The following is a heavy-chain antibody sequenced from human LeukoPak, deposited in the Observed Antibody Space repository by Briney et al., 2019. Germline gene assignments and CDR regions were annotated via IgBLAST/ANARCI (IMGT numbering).Heavy chain of an antibody. D-gene: IGHD6-19*01. CDR3: ATIPGYSSGLNDY. Sequence: ASVTVSCKASGYTFTSYDINWVRQATGQGLEWMGWMNPNSGNTGYAQKFQGRVAMTRNTSISTAYMELSSLRSEDTAVYYCATIPGYSSGLNDYWGQGTLVTVSS. J-gene: IGHJ4*02. CDR2: MNPNSGNT. V-gene: IGHV1-8*01. CDR1: GYTFTSYD.